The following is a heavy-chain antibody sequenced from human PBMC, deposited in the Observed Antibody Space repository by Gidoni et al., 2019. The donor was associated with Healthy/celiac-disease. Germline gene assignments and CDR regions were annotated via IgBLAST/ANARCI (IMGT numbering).Heavy chain of an antibody. CDR3: ARQDRDQPYPHYYYYMDV. CDR1: GGSISSSSYY. CDR2: IYYSGST. V-gene: IGHV4-39*01. J-gene: IGHJ6*03. Sequence: QLQLQESGPGLVKPSETLSLTCTVSGGSISSSSYYWGWIRQPPGKGLEWIGSIYYSGSTYYNPSLKSRVTISVDTSKNQFSLKLSSVTAADTAVYYCARQDRDQPYPHYYYYMDVWGKGTTVTVSS. D-gene: IGHD2-2*01.